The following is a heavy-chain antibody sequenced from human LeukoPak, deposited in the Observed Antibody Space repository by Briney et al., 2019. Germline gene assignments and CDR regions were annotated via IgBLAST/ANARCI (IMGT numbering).Heavy chain of an antibody. Sequence: SETLSLTCTVSGGSISSSTYYWAWVRQPPGKGLEWIASIYYSGTTYYNPSLKSRVTISVDTSKNQFSLKLSSVTAADTAVYYCARDELNGPWELLYFQHWGQGTLVTVSS. D-gene: IGHD1-26*01. CDR3: ARDELNGPWELLYFQH. CDR1: GGSISSSTYY. V-gene: IGHV4-39*07. CDR2: IYYSGTT. J-gene: IGHJ1*01.